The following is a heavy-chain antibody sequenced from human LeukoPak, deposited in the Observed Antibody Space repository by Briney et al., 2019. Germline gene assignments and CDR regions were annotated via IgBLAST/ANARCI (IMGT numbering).Heavy chain of an antibody. Sequence: GGSLRLSCAASGFTFSASALHWVRQASGKGLGWVGRIRSKANSYATEYAASLKGRFTISRDDSKNTLYLQMNSLRAEDTAVYYCAKEDGSGRGSFDYWGQGTLVTVSS. D-gene: IGHD3-10*01. CDR1: GFTFSASA. CDR3: AKEDGSGRGSFDY. V-gene: IGHV3-73*01. J-gene: IGHJ4*02. CDR2: IRSKANSYAT.